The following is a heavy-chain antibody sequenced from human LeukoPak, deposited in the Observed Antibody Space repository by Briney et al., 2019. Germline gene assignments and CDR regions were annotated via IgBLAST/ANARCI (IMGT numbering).Heavy chain of an antibody. CDR2: IWYDGSNK. CDR3: ARAGFSGNDYRNYFDY. CDR1: GFTFSSYG. Sequence: PGGSLRLSCAASGFTFSSYGMHWVRQAPGKGLEWVAVIWYDGSNKYYANSVKGRFTISRDNSKNTLYLQMNGLRAEETAVYYCARAGFSGNDYRNYFDYWGQGTLVTVSS. V-gene: IGHV3-33*01. D-gene: IGHD5-12*01. J-gene: IGHJ4*02.